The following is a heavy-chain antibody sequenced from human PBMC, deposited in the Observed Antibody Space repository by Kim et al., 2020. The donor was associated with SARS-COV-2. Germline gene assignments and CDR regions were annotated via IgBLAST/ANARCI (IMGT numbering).Heavy chain of an antibody. J-gene: IGHJ4*01. V-gene: IGHV4-39*01. D-gene: IGHD5-18*01. CDR2: IYYSGST. Sequence: SETLSLTCTVSGGSISSSSYYWGWIRQPPGRGLEWIGSIYYSGSTPYNRSLTSRVPISLDTSKNQSSRNLASVTAADTAVYYCAGQRVLQLWLRWYYFD. CDR3: AGQRVLQLWLRWYYFD. CDR1: GGSISSSSYY.